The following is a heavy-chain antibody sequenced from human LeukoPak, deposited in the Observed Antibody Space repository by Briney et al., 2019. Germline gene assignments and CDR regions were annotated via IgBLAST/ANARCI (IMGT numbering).Heavy chain of an antibody. Sequence: GGSLRLSCAASGFTFSSYGMHWVRQAPGKGLEWVAVISYDGSNKYYADSVKGRFTISRDNSKNTLYLQMNSLRAEDTAVYYCAKVGSKQHLMEYYFDYWGQGTLVTVSS. V-gene: IGHV3-30*18. D-gene: IGHD6-13*01. CDR1: GFTFSSYG. CDR3: AKVGSKQHLMEYYFDY. J-gene: IGHJ4*02. CDR2: ISYDGSNK.